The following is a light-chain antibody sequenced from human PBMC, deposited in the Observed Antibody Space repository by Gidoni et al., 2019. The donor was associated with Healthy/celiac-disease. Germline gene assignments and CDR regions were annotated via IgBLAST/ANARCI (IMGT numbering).Light chain of an antibody. CDR3: QQYNNLPSIT. CDR1: HDISNY. CDR2: DAS. V-gene: IGKV1-33*01. J-gene: IGKJ5*01. Sequence: DIKLSQSSSSLPAPVGDRVTITCQASHDISNYVNWYQQKPGKAPKLLIYDASNLETGVPSRFSGSGSGTDFTFTISSLQPEDIATYYCQQYNNLPSITFGQGTRLEIK.